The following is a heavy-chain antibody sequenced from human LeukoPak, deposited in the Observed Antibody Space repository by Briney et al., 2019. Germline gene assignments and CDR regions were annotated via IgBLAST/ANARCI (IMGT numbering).Heavy chain of an antibody. D-gene: IGHD5-24*01. CDR1: GGSISIGSYY. CDR2: IYTSGST. CDR3: ARERVGERWLQSHAFDI. V-gene: IGHV4-61*02. Sequence: SQTLSLTCTVSGGSISIGSYYWSWLRQPAGKGLVWIVRIYTSGSTNYNPSLKSRVTISVDTSKNQFSLKLSSVTAADTAVYYCARERVGERWLQSHAFDIWGQGTMVTVSS. J-gene: IGHJ3*02.